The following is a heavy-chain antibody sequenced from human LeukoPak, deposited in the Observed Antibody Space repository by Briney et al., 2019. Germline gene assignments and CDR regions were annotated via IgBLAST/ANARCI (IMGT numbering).Heavy chain of an antibody. CDR2: INHSGST. V-gene: IGHV4-34*01. CDR3: ARGGLEYSYALNLGFDY. J-gene: IGHJ4*02. CDR1: GGSFSGYY. D-gene: IGHD5-18*01. Sequence: SETLSLTCAVYGGSFSGYYWSWIRQPPGKGLEWIGEINHSGSTNYNPSLKSRVTISVDTSKNQFSLKLSSVTAADTAVYYCARGGLEYSYALNLGFDYWGQGTLVTVSS.